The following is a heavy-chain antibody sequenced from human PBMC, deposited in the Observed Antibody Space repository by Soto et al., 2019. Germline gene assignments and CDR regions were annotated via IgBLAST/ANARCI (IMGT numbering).Heavy chain of an antibody. CDR2: ISYDGSNK. Sequence: QVPLVESGGGVVQPGRSLRLSCAASGFTFSSYAMHWVRQAPGKGLEWVAVISYDGSNKYYADSVKGRFTISRDNSKNTLYLQMNSLRAEDTAVYYCARDRGSGYYSYYFDYWGQGTLVTVSS. V-gene: IGHV3-30-3*01. J-gene: IGHJ4*02. CDR3: ARDRGSGYYSYYFDY. D-gene: IGHD3-22*01. CDR1: GFTFSSYA.